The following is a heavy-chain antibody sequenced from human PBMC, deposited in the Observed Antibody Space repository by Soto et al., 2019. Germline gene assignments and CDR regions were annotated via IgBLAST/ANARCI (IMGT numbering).Heavy chain of an antibody. V-gene: IGHV1-18*01. CDR1: GYTFTSYG. Sequence: ASVKVSCTASGYTFTSYGITWVRQAPGQGLEWMAWISPNSGYTNFAQQFQDRVTLTTDTSTNTAYMELRSLRADDTALYYCARGTGSDYWGQGTQVTV. CDR3: ARGTGSDY. J-gene: IGHJ4*02. CDR2: ISPNSGYT. D-gene: IGHD1-1*01.